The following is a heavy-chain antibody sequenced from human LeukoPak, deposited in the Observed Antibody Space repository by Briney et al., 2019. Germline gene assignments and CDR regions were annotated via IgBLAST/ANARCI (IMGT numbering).Heavy chain of an antibody. CDR1: GGTFSSYA. CDR3: ARDDMYYYDSSGYSYCYGMDV. D-gene: IGHD3-22*01. CDR2: IIPIFGTA. J-gene: IGHJ6*02. V-gene: IGHV1-69*13. Sequence: GASVKVSCKASGGTFSSYAISWVRQAPGQGLEWMGGIIPIFGTANYAQKFKGRVTITADESTSTAYMELSSLRSEDTAVYYCARDDMYYYDSSGYSYCYGMDVWGQGTTVTVSS.